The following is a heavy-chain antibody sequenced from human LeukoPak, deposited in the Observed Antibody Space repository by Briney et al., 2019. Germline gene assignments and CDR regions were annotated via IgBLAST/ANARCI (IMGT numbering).Heavy chain of an antibody. CDR1: GFTFSDFY. Sequence: GGSLTLSCAASGFTFSDFYMTWLRQAPGKGLEWISYISGSGHNINYADSVKGRFIISRDNAKKSVSLQMNSLRAEDTAVYYCARDPVRAISRWGQGTLVTVSS. V-gene: IGHV3-11*01. D-gene: IGHD2/OR15-2a*01. CDR2: ISGSGHNI. J-gene: IGHJ4*02. CDR3: ARDPVRAISR.